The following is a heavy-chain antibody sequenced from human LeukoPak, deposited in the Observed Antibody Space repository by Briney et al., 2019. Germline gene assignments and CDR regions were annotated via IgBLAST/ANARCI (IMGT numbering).Heavy chain of an antibody. CDR2: IIPIFGTA. D-gene: IGHD2-2*01. CDR1: GGTFSSYA. CDR3: ARDRPGYCSSTSCPNWFDP. V-gene: IGHV1-69*05. Sequence: SAKVSCKASGGTFSSYAISWVRQAPGQGLEWMGRIIPIFGTANYAQKFQGRVTITTDESTSTAYMELSSLRSEDTAVYYCARDRPGYCSSTSCPNWFDPWGQGTLVTVSS. J-gene: IGHJ5*02.